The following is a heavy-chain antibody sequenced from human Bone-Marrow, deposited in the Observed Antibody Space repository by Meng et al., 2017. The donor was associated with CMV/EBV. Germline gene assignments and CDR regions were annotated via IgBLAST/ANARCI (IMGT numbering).Heavy chain of an antibody. CDR2: IGIGGDT. CDR3: SRGDNAYSDIPYGMDA. Sequence: GESLKISCVASGFTFTDYDMHWVRQAPGKGPEWVSNIGIGGDTHYSDSVKGRFTISRENAKNSLYLQMNSLTAADTAVYYCSRGDNAYSDIPYGMDAWGQGTTVTVSS. CDR1: GFTFTDYD. D-gene: IGHD2-21*01. V-gene: IGHV3-13*01. J-gene: IGHJ6*02.